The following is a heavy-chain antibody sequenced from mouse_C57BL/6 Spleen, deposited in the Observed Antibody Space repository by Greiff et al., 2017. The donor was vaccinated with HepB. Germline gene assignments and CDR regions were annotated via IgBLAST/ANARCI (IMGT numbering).Heavy chain of an antibody. Sequence: VQLQQSGPELVKPGASVKISCKASGYAFSSSWMNWVKQRPGKGLEWIGRIYPGDGDTNYNGKCKGKATLTADKSSSTAYMQLSSLTSEDSAVYFCARGGSFYDGYSFAYWGQGTLVTVSA. CDR3: ARGGSFYDGYSFAY. CDR2: IYPGDGDT. J-gene: IGHJ3*01. V-gene: IGHV1-82*01. CDR1: GYAFSSSW. D-gene: IGHD2-3*01.